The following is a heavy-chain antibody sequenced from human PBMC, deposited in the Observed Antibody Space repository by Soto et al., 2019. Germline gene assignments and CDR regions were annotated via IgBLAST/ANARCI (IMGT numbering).Heavy chain of an antibody. V-gene: IGHV3-15*01. CDR1: GFTLSNAW. J-gene: IGHJ3*02. CDR2: IKSKTDGGTT. D-gene: IGHD3-22*01. CDR3: TTELRYYYDSSGHDAFDI. Sequence: PGGSLRLSCAASGFTLSNAWMSWVRQAPGKGLEWVGRIKSKTDGGTTDYAAPVKGRFTISRDDSKNTLYLQMNSLKTEDTAVYYCTTELRYYYDSSGHDAFDIWGQGTMVTVSS.